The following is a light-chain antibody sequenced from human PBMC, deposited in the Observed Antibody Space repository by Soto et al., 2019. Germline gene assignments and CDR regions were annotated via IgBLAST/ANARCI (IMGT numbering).Light chain of an antibody. Sequence: DIQMTQSPSTLSASVGDRVTITCRASQSISSWLAWYQQKPGKAPKLLIYDASSLESGVPSRFSGRGSGTEFTLTISSLQPDDFATYYCQQYNSYSPGFGQGTKVEIK. CDR3: QQYNSYSPG. J-gene: IGKJ1*01. CDR2: DAS. CDR1: QSISSW. V-gene: IGKV1-5*01.